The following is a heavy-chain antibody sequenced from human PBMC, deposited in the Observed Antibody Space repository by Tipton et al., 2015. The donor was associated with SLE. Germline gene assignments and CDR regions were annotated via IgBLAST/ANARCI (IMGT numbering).Heavy chain of an antibody. Sequence: SLRLSCAASGFTFSSYAMSWVRQAPGKGLEWVSAISGSGGSTYYADSVKGRFTISRDNSKNTLYLQMNSLRAEDTAVYYCADMITFGGVIAYWGQGTLVTVSS. CDR1: GFTFSSYA. J-gene: IGHJ4*02. D-gene: IGHD3-16*02. CDR3: ADMITFGGVIAY. V-gene: IGHV3-23*01. CDR2: ISGSGGST.